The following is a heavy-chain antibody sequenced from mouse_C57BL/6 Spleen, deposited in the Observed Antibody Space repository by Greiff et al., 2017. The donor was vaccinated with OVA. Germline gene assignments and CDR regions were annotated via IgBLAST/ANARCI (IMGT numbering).Heavy chain of an antibody. J-gene: IGHJ1*03. V-gene: IGHV1-78*01. CDR2: IYPRDGST. CDR1: GYTFTDHT. Sequence: QVQLQQSDAELVKPGASVKISCKVSGYTFTDHTIHWMKQRPEQGLEWIGYIYPRDGSTKYNEKFKGKATLTADKSSSTAYMQLNSLTSEDSAVYCCAREDYYGSSPWYFDVWGTGTTVTVSS. D-gene: IGHD1-1*01. CDR3: AREDYYGSSPWYFDV.